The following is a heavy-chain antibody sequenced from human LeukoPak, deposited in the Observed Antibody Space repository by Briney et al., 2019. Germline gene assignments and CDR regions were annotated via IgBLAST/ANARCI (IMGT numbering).Heavy chain of an antibody. CDR3: ARAGWLRTKGYFDY. CDR1: GGSLIGYY. D-gene: IGHD5-12*01. V-gene: IGHV4-34*01. J-gene: IGHJ4*02. CDR2: INHSGST. Sequence: PSGGPFPTPAGHGGSLIGYYWGWVPPPPREGVGWVGEINHSGSTNYNPSLKSRVTISVDTSKNQFSLKLSSVTAADTAVYYCARAGWLRTKGYFDYWGQGTLVTVSS.